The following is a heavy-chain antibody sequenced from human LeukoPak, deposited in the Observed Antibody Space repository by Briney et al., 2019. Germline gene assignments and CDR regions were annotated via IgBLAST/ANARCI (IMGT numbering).Heavy chain of an antibody. V-gene: IGHV1-3*01. CDR3: ARAILGGSHAFDI. CDR2: INAGDGNT. J-gene: IGHJ3*02. D-gene: IGHD3-16*01. Sequence: ASVKVSCKASGYTFTSYAMHWVRQAPGQRLEWMGWINAGDGNTKYSQKFQGRVTITRDTSASTAYMELSSLRSEDTAVYYCARAILGGSHAFDIWGQGTMVTVSS. CDR1: GYTFTSYA.